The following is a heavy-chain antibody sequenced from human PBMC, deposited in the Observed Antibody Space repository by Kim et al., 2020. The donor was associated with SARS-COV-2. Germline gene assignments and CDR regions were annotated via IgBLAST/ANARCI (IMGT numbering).Heavy chain of an antibody. D-gene: IGHD5-12*01. CDR2: IYYSGST. V-gene: IGHV4-31*03. Sequence: SETLSLTCTVSGGSISSGGYYWSWIRQHPGKGLEWIGYIYYSGSTYYNPSLKSRVTISVDTSKNQFSLKLSSVTAADTAVYYCARDRDRRDGYKPRLYYYYGMDVWGQGTTVTVSS. J-gene: IGHJ6*02. CDR3: ARDRDRRDGYKPRLYYYYGMDV. CDR1: GGSISSGGYY.